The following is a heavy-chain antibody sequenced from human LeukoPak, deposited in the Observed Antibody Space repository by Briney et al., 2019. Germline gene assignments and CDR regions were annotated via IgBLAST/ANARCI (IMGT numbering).Heavy chain of an antibody. CDR1: GGTFSRYA. V-gene: IGHV1-69*13. Sequence: ASVTVSCMASGGTFSRYAISWVRQAPGQGLEWMGGIIPIFGTANYAQKFQVRVTITADESTSTAYMELSSLRSEDTAVYYCARDGEYQLLHPYYYYMDVWGKGTTVTVSS. J-gene: IGHJ6*03. D-gene: IGHD2-2*01. CDR2: IIPIFGTA. CDR3: ARDGEYQLLHPYYYYMDV.